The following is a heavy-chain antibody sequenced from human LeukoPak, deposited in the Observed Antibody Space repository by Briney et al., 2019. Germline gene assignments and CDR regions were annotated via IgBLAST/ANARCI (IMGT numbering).Heavy chain of an antibody. D-gene: IGHD2-2*01. V-gene: IGHV7-4-1*02. CDR3: ARDRYQLLFFGTNNWFDP. CDR2: INTNTGNP. J-gene: IGHJ5*02. Sequence: ASVKVSCKASGYTFTSYAMNWVRQASGQGLEGMGWINTNTGNPTYAQGFTGRFVFSLDTSVSTAYLQISSLKAEDTAVYYCARDRYQLLFFGTNNWFDPWGQGTLVTVSS. CDR1: GYTFTSYA.